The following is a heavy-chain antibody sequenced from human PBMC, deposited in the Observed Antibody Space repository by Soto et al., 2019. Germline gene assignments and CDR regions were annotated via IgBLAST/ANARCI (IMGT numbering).Heavy chain of an antibody. CDR1: GFTFSSFW. V-gene: IGHV3-74*01. CDR3: ARRLAGSSVGVVGY. D-gene: IGHD6-19*01. Sequence: EVQLVESGGDLVQRGGSLRLSCAASGFTFSSFWMHWIRQVPGKGLVWVSRVNGNGSITNYADSVKGRFTISRDNARSTVYPQLRSLGAEDTAVYYCARRLAGSSVGVVGYWGQGTLVSVSS. J-gene: IGHJ4*02. CDR2: VNGNGSIT.